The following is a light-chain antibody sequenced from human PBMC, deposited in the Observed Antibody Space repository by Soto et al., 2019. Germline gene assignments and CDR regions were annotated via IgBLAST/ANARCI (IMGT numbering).Light chain of an antibody. J-gene: IGKJ1*01. CDR2: AAS. Sequence: EIVLTQSPGTLSLSPGERATLSCRASQSVISNYLAWYQQKPGQAPRLLIYAASSRATAIPDRFSGSGSGTDFTLTISRLEPEDFAVYYCQQYGSSPKTFGQGTKLEIK. CDR3: QQYGSSPKT. CDR1: QSVISNY. V-gene: IGKV3-20*01.